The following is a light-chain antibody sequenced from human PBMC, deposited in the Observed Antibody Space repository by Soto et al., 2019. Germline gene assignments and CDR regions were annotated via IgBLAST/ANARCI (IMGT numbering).Light chain of an antibody. J-gene: IGLJ1*01. CDR2: DVT. CDR1: SSDVGGYNH. Sequence: SALTQPASVSGSPGRSITISCTGTSSDVGGYNHVSWYQHYPGKAPKLIIYDVTNRPSGVSNRFSGSKSGNTASLTISGLQAEDEADYFCSSYTRSTIYVFGTGTKVTV. CDR3: SSYTRSTIYV. V-gene: IGLV2-14*03.